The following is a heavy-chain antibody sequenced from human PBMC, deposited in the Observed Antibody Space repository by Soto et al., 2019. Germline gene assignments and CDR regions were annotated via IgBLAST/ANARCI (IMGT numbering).Heavy chain of an antibody. Sequence: SDTLSLTCTVSGGSISSSSNYWGWIRQPPGKGLEWIGSVYNSAKTYYNASLKSRLTMSVDTSKNQISLRLSSVTAADTAVYYCAIRIMVRGIIIDYWGQGTVVTVSS. CDR1: GGSISSSSNY. J-gene: IGHJ4*02. V-gene: IGHV4-39*01. D-gene: IGHD3-10*01. CDR2: VYNSAKT. CDR3: AIRIMVRGIIIDY.